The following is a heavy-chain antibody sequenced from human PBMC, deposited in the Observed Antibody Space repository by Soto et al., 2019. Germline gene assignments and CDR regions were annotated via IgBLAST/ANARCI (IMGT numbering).Heavy chain of an antibody. D-gene: IGHD6-13*01. CDR1: GGSFSGYY. CDR3: ARELMRVIAAAGTEFDY. CDR2: INHSGST. Sequence: SETLSLTCAVYGGSFSGYYWSWIRQPPGKGLEWIGEINHSGSTNYNPFLKSRVTISVDTSKNQFSLKLSSVTAADTAVYYCARELMRVIAAAGTEFDYWGQGTLVTVSS. J-gene: IGHJ4*02. V-gene: IGHV4-34*01.